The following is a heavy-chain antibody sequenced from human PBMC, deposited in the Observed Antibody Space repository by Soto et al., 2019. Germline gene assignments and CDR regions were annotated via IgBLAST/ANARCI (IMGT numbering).Heavy chain of an antibody. CDR3: ARVVGVVPAAIWLDP. Sequence: ASVKVSCKASGYTFTSYAMHWVRQAPGQRLEWMGWINAGNGNTKYSQKFQGRVTITRDTSASTAYMELSSLRSEDTAVYYCARVVGVVPAAIWLDPWGQGTLVTVSS. CDR2: INAGNGNT. V-gene: IGHV1-3*01. D-gene: IGHD2-2*01. J-gene: IGHJ5*02. CDR1: GYTFTSYA.